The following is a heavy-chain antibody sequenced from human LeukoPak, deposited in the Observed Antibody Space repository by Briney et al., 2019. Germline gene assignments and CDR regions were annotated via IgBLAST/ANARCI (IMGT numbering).Heavy chain of an antibody. D-gene: IGHD3-22*01. CDR3: AKFRDSSDYYYFDY. J-gene: IGHJ4*02. V-gene: IGHV3-23*01. CDR1: GFTFSDYN. CDR2: ISDTGGST. Sequence: SGGSLRLSCAASGFTFSDYNMRWVRQAPGKGLEWVSAISDTGGSTYYADSVKGRFTISRDNSKNTLYLQMNSLRAEDTAIYYCAKFRDSSDYYYFDYWGQGTLVTVSS.